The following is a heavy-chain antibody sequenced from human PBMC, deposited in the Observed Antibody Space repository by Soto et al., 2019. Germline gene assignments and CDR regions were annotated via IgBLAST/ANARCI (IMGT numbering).Heavy chain of an antibody. Sequence: SETLSLTCTVSGDSITSGLLWGWIRQPPGKGLEWIGTISYTGTTFYNPSLKSRITISVDSSKNQFSLSLVSVTAADTAMYYCARHDHGSYSINGFDVWGQGTMVTVS. CDR3: ARHDHGSYSINGFDV. V-gene: IGHV4-39*01. CDR2: ISYTGTT. D-gene: IGHD2-21*01. J-gene: IGHJ3*01. CDR1: GDSITSGLL.